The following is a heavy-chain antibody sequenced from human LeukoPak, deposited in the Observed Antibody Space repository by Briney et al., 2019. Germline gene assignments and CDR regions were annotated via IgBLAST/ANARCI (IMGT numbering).Heavy chain of an antibody. Sequence: SETLSLTCAVYGGFFSGYYWSWIRQPPGKGLEWIGEINHSGSTNYNPSLKSRVTISVDTSKNQFSLKLSSVTAADTAVYYCARGSPIQQTYRHYYYMDVWGKGTTVTVSS. V-gene: IGHV4-34*01. CDR2: INHSGST. J-gene: IGHJ6*03. CDR1: GGFFSGYY. D-gene: IGHD5-18*01. CDR3: ARGSPIQQTYRHYYYMDV.